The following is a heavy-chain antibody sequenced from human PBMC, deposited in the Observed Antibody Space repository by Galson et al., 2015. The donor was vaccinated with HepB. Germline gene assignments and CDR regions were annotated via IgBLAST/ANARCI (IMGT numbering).Heavy chain of an antibody. CDR3: TTDNWGPNY. V-gene: IGHV3-11*06. D-gene: IGHD7-27*01. Sequence: SLRLSCAASGFSFSDYYMSWIRQAPGKGLEYISGISNSGTYTNYADSVRGRFTISRDSAQSSLYLQMNSLRADDTAMYYCTTDNWGPNYWGQGTLVTVSS. CDR1: GFSFSDYY. CDR2: ISNSGTYT. J-gene: IGHJ4*02.